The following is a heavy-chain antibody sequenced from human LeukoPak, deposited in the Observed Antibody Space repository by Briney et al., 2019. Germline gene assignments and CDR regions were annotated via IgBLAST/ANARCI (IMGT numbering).Heavy chain of an antibody. Sequence: GESLKISCKGSGYSFTSYWIGWVRQMPGKGLEWMGIIYPGDSDTRYSPSFQGQVTISADKSISTAYLQWSSLKASDTAMYYCASFIAPCGGDCSYAFDIWGQGTMVTVSS. V-gene: IGHV5-51*01. CDR1: GYSFTSYW. CDR2: IYPGDSDT. CDR3: ASFIAPCGGDCSYAFDI. J-gene: IGHJ3*02. D-gene: IGHD2-21*02.